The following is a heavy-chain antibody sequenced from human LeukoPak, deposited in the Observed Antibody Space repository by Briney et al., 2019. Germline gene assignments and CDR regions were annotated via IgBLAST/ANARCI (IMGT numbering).Heavy chain of an antibody. V-gene: IGHV3-23*01. D-gene: IGHD1-26*01. CDR3: AKGVSGVGVPVHLDY. J-gene: IGHJ4*02. CDR1: GFTFSRFA. CDR2: ISGSGTST. Sequence: PEGSLRLSCAASGFTFSRFAMSWVRQAPGKGLEWVSSISGSGTSTYYADAVKGRFTIFRDNSKNTLYLQMNSPRANDTAIYYCAKGVSGVGVPVHLDYWGQGTLVTVSS.